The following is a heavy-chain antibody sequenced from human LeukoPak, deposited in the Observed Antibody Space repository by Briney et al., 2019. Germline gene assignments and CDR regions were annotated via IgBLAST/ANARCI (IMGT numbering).Heavy chain of an antibody. CDR1: GYTFTSYY. J-gene: IGHJ4*02. CDR2: INPSGGST. D-gene: IGHD3-22*01. V-gene: IGHV1-46*01. Sequence: ASVKVSCKASGYTFTSYYIHWVRQAPGQGLEWMGIINPSGGSTSYAQKFQGRVTMTRDTSTSTVYMELSSLRSEDTAVYYCAREGGYYDSSGNSLDYWGQGTLVTVSS. CDR3: AREGGYYDSSGNSLDY.